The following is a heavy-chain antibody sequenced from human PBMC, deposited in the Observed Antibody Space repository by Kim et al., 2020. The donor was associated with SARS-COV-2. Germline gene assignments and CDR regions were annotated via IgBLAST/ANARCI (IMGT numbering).Heavy chain of an antibody. D-gene: IGHD1-26*01. V-gene: IGHV3-74*01. J-gene: IGHJ6*02. CDR2: IKGDGSAK. CDR1: GFTFSSYW. CDR3: ARRSGNYMFGVGV. Sequence: GGSLRLSCAGSGFTFSSYWMHWVRQAPGKGLVWTARIKGDGSAKNYADSVKGRFTISRDNAKNTLYLQMNSLTVEDTAVYHCARRSGNYMFGVGVWGQGTTDTLSS.